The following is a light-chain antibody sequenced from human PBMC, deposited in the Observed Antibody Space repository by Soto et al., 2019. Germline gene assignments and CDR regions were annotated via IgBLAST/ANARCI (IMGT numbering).Light chain of an antibody. CDR2: RAS. CDR1: QSVSSN. Sequence: GVSRSPATRSVSKRERATLSFWASQSVSSNLAWYQQKPGQAPRLLIYRASARATGIPARFSGSGSGTEFTLTISTPQSEDFAVYYCQQYNIWPRAFCQGTNVDI. J-gene: IGKJ1*01. V-gene: IGKV3-15*01. CDR3: QQYNIWPRA.